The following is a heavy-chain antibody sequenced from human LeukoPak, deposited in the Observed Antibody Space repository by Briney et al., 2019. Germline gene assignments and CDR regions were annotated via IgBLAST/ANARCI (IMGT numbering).Heavy chain of an antibody. V-gene: IGHV3-48*03. CDR3: ARAAGYYYDSSGYYGY. D-gene: IGHD3-22*01. CDR2: ISSSGSTI. CDR1: GFTFSSYE. J-gene: IGHJ4*02. Sequence: SGGSLRLSCAASGFTFSSYEMNWVRQAPGKGLEWDSYISSSGSTIYYADSVKGRFTISRDNAKNSLYLQMNSLRAEDTAVYYCARAAGYYYDSSGYYGYWGQGTLVTVSS.